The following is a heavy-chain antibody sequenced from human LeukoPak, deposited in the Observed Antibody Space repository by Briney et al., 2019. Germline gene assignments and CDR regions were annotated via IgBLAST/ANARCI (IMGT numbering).Heavy chain of an antibody. CDR3: AREEVTTLSRYFDY. J-gene: IGHJ4*02. Sequence: SETLSLTCTVSGGSISSGGYYWSWIRQHPGKGLEWIGYIYYSGSTYYNPSLKSRVTISVDTSKNQFSLKLSSVTAADTAVYYCAREEVTTLSRYFDYWGQGTLVTVSS. CDR2: IYYSGST. V-gene: IGHV4-31*03. D-gene: IGHD4-17*01. CDR1: GGSISSGGYY.